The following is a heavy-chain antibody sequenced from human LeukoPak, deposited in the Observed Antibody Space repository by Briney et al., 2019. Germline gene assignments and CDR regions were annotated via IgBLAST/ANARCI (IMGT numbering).Heavy chain of an antibody. CDR3: ARVPTTVTAGPLDC. CDR1: GGSFSGYY. CDR2: INHSGST. D-gene: IGHD4-17*01. J-gene: IGHJ4*02. Sequence: PSETLSLTCAVYGGSFSGYYWSWIRQPPGKGLEWIGEINHSGSTNYNPSLKSRVTISVDTSKNQFSLKLSSVTAADTAVYYCARVPTTVTAGPLDCWGQGTLVTVSS. V-gene: IGHV4-34*01.